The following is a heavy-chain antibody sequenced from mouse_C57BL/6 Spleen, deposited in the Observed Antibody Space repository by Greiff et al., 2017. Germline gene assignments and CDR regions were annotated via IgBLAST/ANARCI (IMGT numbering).Heavy chain of an antibody. CDR2: ISSGGSYT. D-gene: IGHD2-4*01. CDR1: GFTFSSYG. V-gene: IGHV5-6*01. J-gene: IGHJ3*01. CDR3: ARQMHDYDGMAY. Sequence: EVHLVESGGDLVKPGGSLKLSCAASGFTFSSYGMSWVRQTPDKRLEWVATISSGGSYTYYPDSVKGRFTISRDNAKNTLYLQMSSLKSEDTAMYYCARQMHDYDGMAYWGQGTLVTVSA.